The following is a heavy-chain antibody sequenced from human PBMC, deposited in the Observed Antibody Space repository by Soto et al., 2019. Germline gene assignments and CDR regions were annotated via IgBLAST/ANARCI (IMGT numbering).Heavy chain of an antibody. CDR2: LYYSGST. D-gene: IGHD1-26*01. CDR1: GDSISSYY. V-gene: IGHV4-59*04. CDR3: ATQEVGGSYGYTLEG. J-gene: IGHJ4*02. Sequence: SETLSLTCAVSGDSISSYYCMWIRQPPGKGLESIGYLYYSGSTYYNPSLKSRVTISVDTSKNQFSLKLSSVTDADTAVYYCATQEVGGSYGYTLEGWGQGTLVTVSS.